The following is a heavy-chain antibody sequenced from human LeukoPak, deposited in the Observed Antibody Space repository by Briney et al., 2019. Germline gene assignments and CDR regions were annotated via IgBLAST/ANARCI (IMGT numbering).Heavy chain of an antibody. CDR1: GGSISSYY. Sequence: PSETLSLTCTVSGGSISSYYWSWIRQPAGKGLEWIGRIYTSGSTNYNPSLKSRVTISVDTSKNQFSLKLSSVTAADTAVYYCARGLKYYYDSSGYKYYFDYWGQGTLVTVSS. D-gene: IGHD3-22*01. J-gene: IGHJ4*02. CDR3: ARGLKYYYDSSGYKYYFDY. CDR2: IYTSGST. V-gene: IGHV4-4*07.